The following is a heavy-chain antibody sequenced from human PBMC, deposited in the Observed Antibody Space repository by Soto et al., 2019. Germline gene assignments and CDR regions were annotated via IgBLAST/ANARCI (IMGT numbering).Heavy chain of an antibody. J-gene: IGHJ4*02. CDR3: AKGYDSSGYYYSPNDY. D-gene: IGHD3-22*01. CDR2: MSGSGGST. CDR1: GFTFSRYA. Sequence: EVPLLESGGGLVQPGGSLRLSCAAAGFTFSRYAMSWVRQAPGKGLEWVSVMSGSGGSTYYADSVKGRFPISRDNSQNTLYLQKNSVRAEDTAVDYCAKGYDSSGYYYSPNDYWGQGTLVTVSS. V-gene: IGHV3-23*01.